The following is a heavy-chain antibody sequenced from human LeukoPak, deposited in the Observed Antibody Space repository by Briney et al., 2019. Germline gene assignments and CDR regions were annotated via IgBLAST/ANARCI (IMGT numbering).Heavy chain of an antibody. D-gene: IGHD5-18*01. J-gene: IGHJ6*03. CDR2: IIPIFRTP. Sequence: ASVKVSCKASGDTFSSYGISWVRQAPGQGLEWMGGIIPIFRTPNYAQKFQGRVTISADKSTKIAYMELSGLRSDDTAIYYCATTADRPSLYQFRYMDVWGRGSTVIVSS. CDR1: GDTFSSYG. V-gene: IGHV1-69*06. CDR3: ATTADRPSLYQFRYMDV.